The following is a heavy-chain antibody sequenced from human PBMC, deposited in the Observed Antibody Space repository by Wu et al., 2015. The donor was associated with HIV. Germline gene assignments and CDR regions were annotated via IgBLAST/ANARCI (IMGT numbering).Heavy chain of an antibody. CDR2: LNPSANKI. Sequence: QVQLVQSGAEVKKPGASVKVSCKASGFTFNNKYMHWVRQAPGQGLEWMGVLNPSANKISYAQTFQGRATMTSDKSTTTVYMELDSLRSDDTAVYYCATRIGGTMEAFNIWGQGTLVTVSS. J-gene: IGHJ3*02. V-gene: IGHV1-46*03. D-gene: IGHD2/OR15-2a*01. CDR1: GFTFNNKY. CDR3: ATRIGGTMEAFNI.